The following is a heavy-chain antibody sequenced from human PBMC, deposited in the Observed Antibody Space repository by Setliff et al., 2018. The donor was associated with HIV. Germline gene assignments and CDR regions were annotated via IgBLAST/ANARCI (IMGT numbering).Heavy chain of an antibody. V-gene: IGHV4-59*08. Sequence: PSETLSLTCTVSGGSLSTYYWSWIRQPSGKGLEWVGFISSSGSTNYNPSLESRVTISVDTSKNKFSLKLTSVTAADTAVYYCARHAVAKRGEYNFWSGYYSYYYYSFDAWGKGTSVTVSS. CDR1: GGSLSTYY. CDR2: ISSSGST. CDR3: ARHAVAKRGEYNFWSGYYSYYYYSFDA. J-gene: IGHJ6*03. D-gene: IGHD3-3*01.